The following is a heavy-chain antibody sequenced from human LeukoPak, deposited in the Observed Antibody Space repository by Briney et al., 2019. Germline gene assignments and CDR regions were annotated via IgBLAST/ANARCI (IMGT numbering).Heavy chain of an antibody. J-gene: IGHJ2*01. V-gene: IGHV3-21*01. CDR3: AGAYYVGYSYGRNHYWYFDL. D-gene: IGHD5-18*01. Sequence: GGSLRLSCAASGFTFSSYNMNWVRQAPGKGLEWVSSISSSSSYIYYADSVKGRFTISRDNAKNSLYLQMNSLRAEDTAVYYCAGAYYVGYSYGRNHYWYFDLWGRGTLVTVSS. CDR1: GFTFSSYN. CDR2: ISSSSSYI.